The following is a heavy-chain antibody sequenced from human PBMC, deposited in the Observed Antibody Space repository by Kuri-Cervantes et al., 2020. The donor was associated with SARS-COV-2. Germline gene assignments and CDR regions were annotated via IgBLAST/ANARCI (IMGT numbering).Heavy chain of an antibody. V-gene: IGHV3-23*01. CDR3: AKDPNGDYVGAFDF. Sequence: GGSLRLSCAASGFTFSRYAMIWVRQAPGKGLEWISAIRGGGYTTYYADSVKGRFTISRDNFKNTLYLQMNTLRAEDTAVYYCAKDPNGDYVGAFDFWGQGTLVTVSS. CDR1: GFTFSRYA. J-gene: IGHJ3*01. D-gene: IGHD4-17*01. CDR2: IRGGGYTT.